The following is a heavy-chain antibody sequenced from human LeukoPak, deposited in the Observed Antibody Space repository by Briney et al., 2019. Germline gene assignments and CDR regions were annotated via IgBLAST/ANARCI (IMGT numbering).Heavy chain of an antibody. CDR3: AKDQWGDSSGPAFDY. J-gene: IGHJ4*02. CDR2: IWYDGSNK. CDR1: GFTFSRYG. Sequence: GGSLRLSCAASGFTFSRYGMHWVRQAPGKGLEWVAGIWYDGSNKYYADSVKGRFTISRDNSKNTLYLQMNSLRAEDTAVYYCAKDQWGDSSGPAFDYWGQGTLVTVSS. V-gene: IGHV3-30*02. D-gene: IGHD3-22*01.